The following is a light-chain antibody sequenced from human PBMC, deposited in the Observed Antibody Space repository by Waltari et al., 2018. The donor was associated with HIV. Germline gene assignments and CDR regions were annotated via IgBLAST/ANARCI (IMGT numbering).Light chain of an antibody. CDR2: EVI. CDR3: CSYAGSSTVV. CDR1: SRDVGRYNL. V-gene: IGLV2-23*02. J-gene: IGLJ2*01. Sequence: QSALTQPASVSGSPGQSITIPCTGTSRDVGRYNLVPWYQQHPGKAPKLMIYEVIKRPSGVSNRFSGSKSGNTASLTISGLQAEDEADYYCCSYAGSSTVVFGGGTKLTVL.